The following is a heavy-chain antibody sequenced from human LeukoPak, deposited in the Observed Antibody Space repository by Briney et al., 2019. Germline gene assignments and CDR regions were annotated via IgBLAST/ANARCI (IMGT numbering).Heavy chain of an antibody. D-gene: IGHD3-16*01. J-gene: IGHJ4*02. V-gene: IGHV3-30-3*01. CDR1: GFTFSSYG. CDR3: ARAGLVMITSGGVFNY. Sequence: GGSLRLSCAASGFTFSSYGMHWVRQAPGKGLEWVAVISYDGSNKYYADSVKGRFTISRDNSKNTLYLQTNSLRAEDTAVYYCARAGLVMITSGGVFNYWGQGTLVTVSS. CDR2: ISYDGSNK.